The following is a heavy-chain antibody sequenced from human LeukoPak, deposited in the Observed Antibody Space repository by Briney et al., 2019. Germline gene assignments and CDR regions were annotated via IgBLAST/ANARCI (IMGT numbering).Heavy chain of an antibody. CDR1: GGTFSRYA. Sequence: ASVKVSCKASGGTFSRYAISWVRQAPGQGLEWMGRIIPILGIANYAQKFQGRVTITADKSTSTACMELSSLTTEETAGYYCGRVSRYYYDPCYFDYWGQGTLVTAAS. J-gene: IGHJ4*02. V-gene: IGHV1-69*04. D-gene: IGHD3-22*01. CDR3: GRVSRYYYDPCYFDY. CDR2: IIPILGIA.